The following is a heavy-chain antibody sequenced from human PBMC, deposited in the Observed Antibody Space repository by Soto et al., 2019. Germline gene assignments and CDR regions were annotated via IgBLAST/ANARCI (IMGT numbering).Heavy chain of an antibody. Sequence: QVQLVQSGAEVKKPGSSVKGSCKTSRDTFNKYAFNWVRQAPGQGLAWMGWIIPIFSSRNYAEKFQGRVTITADDSTSTAYMELRSLRFEDTAVYYCARGETDLGVWGQGTTVTVSS. D-gene: IGHD2-21*02. CDR3: ARGETDLGV. J-gene: IGHJ6*02. CDR1: RDTFNKYA. V-gene: IGHV1-69*01. CDR2: IIPIFSSR.